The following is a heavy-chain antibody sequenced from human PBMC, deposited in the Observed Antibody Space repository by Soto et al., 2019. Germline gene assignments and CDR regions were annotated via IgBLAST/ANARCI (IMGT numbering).Heavy chain of an antibody. CDR1: GDSVSSYY. Sequence: SETLSLTCTVSGDSVSSYYWSWSLEPAGRGLEWIGRMYISGSTDYNPSLKGRVSMSVDRSKNQFSLKLTSVTAADTAVYSCVRDCSGGACYSDYAFDFWGQGTMVTVSS. D-gene: IGHD2-15*01. J-gene: IGHJ3*01. CDR3: VRDCSGGACYSDYAFDF. CDR2: MYISGST. V-gene: IGHV4-4*07.